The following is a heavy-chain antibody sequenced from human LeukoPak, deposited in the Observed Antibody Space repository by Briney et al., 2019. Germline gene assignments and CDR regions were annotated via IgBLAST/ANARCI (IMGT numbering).Heavy chain of an antibody. D-gene: IGHD7-27*01. CDR3: AKLGSPRAF. V-gene: IGHV4-59*01. CDR1: GGSTDTYY. CDR2: IYYFGNT. J-gene: IGHJ4*02. Sequence: SENLSLTCSVSGGSTDTYYWSWIRQSPGKGLEWIGYIYYFGNTDYNPSLKSRVTISVDTSKNQFSLNLRSVTAADTAVYYCAKLGSPRAFWGQGILVRVSS.